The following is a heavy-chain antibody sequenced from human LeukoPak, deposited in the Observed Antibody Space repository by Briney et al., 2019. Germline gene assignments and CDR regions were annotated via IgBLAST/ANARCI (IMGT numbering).Heavy chain of an antibody. CDR2: ISWNSGSI. Sequence: GGSLRLSCAASGFTFDDYAMHWVRQAPGKGLEWVSGISWNSGSIGYADSVKGRFTISRDNAKNSLYLQMNSLRAEDTALYYCAKDISDGDHDSFDYWGQGTLVTVSS. CDR1: GFTFDDYA. CDR3: AKDISDGDHDSFDY. J-gene: IGHJ4*02. D-gene: IGHD4-17*01. V-gene: IGHV3-9*01.